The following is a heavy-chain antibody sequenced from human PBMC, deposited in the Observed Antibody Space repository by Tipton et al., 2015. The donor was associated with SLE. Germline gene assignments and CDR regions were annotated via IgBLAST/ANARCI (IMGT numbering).Heavy chain of an antibody. CDR2: IYTSGST. CDR3: ARDRSIAAAGTDAFDI. J-gene: IGHJ3*02. V-gene: IGHV4-4*08. D-gene: IGHD6-13*01. Sequence: TLSLTCTVSGGSLSSYYWSWIRQPPGKGLEWIGYIYTSGSTNYNPSLKSRVTISVDTSKNQFSLKLSSVTAADTAVYYCARDRSIAAAGTDAFDIWGQGTMVTVSS. CDR1: GGSLSSYY.